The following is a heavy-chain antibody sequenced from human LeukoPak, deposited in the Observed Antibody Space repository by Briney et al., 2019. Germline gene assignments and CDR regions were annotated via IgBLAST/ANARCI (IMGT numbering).Heavy chain of an antibody. V-gene: IGHV3-48*04. Sequence: PGGSLRLSCAASGFTFSSYSMNWVRQAPGKGLEWVLYISSSSSTIYYADSVKGRFTISRDNAKNSLYLQMNSLRAEDTAVYYCARDRLGEMVVTAIDAFDIWGQGTMVTVSS. D-gene: IGHD2-21*02. CDR3: ARDRLGEMVVTAIDAFDI. CDR1: GFTFSSYS. CDR2: ISSSSSTI. J-gene: IGHJ3*02.